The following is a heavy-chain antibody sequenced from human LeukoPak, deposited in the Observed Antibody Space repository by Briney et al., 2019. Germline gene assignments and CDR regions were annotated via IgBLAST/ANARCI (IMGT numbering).Heavy chain of an antibody. V-gene: IGHV4-30-2*01. D-gene: IGHD6-13*01. CDR2: IYHTGST. CDR3: ARDSSSWPRVPSWFDP. J-gene: IGHJ5*02. CDR1: GGSISSGGYS. Sequence: PSETLSLTCAVSGGSISSGGYSWSWIRQPPGKGLEWIGYIYHTGSTYYNPSLKSRVTISVDTSKNQFSLKLSSVTAADTAVYYCARDSSSWPRVPSWFDPWGQGTLVTVSS.